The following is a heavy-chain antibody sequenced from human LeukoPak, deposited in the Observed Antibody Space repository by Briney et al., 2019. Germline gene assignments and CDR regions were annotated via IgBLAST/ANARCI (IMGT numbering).Heavy chain of an antibody. V-gene: IGHV3-23*01. CDR3: AKVPIYYYGSGSYYNSRSNWFDP. J-gene: IGHJ5*02. CDR1: GFTFSSYG. CDR2: ISGSGGST. Sequence: GGSLRLSCAASGFTFSSYGMSWVRQAPGKGLEWVSAISGSGGSTYYADSVKGRFTISRDNSKNTLYLQMNSLRAEDTAVYYCAKVPIYYYGSGSYYNSRSNWFDPWGQGTLVTVSS. D-gene: IGHD3-10*01.